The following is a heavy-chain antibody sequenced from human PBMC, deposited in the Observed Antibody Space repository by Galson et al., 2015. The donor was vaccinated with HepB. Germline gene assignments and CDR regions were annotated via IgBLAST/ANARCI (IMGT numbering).Heavy chain of an antibody. CDR2: ISSSGSSI. J-gene: IGHJ2*01. CDR3: ARDIGDYVKGAWYFDL. CDR1: GFTFSSYS. Sequence: SLRLSCAASGFTFSSYSMNWVRQAPGKGLEWVSYISSSGSSIYYADSAKGRFTISRDNAKKSLYLQMSSLRAEDTAVYYCARDIGDYVKGAWYFDLWGRGTLVTVSS. D-gene: IGHD4-17*01. V-gene: IGHV3-48*04.